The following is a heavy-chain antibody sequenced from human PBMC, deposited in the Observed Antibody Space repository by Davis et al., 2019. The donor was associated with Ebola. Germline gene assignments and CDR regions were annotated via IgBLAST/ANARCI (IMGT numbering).Heavy chain of an antibody. Sequence: GESLKISCAASGFTFSSYWMHWVRQAPGKGLVWVSRINSDGSSTSYADSVKGRFTISRDNAKNTLYLQMNSLRAEDTAVYYCARVFGGVMGAFDIRGQGTMVTVSS. CDR2: INSDGSST. CDR3: ARVFGGVMGAFDI. J-gene: IGHJ3*02. CDR1: GFTFSSYW. D-gene: IGHD3-16*01. V-gene: IGHV3-74*01.